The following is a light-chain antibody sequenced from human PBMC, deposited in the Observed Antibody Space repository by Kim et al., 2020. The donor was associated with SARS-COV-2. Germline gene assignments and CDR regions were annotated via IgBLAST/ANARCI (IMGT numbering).Light chain of an antibody. CDR3: QQRSNWPPYT. V-gene: IGKV3-11*01. CDR2: DAS. Sequence: LSPGERATLSCRASQSITTYLAWYQHKPGQAPRLLIYDASDRATGIPARFSGSGFGTDFTLTISSLEPEDFAVYYCQQRSNWPPYTFGQGTKLEIK. CDR1: QSITTY. J-gene: IGKJ2*01.